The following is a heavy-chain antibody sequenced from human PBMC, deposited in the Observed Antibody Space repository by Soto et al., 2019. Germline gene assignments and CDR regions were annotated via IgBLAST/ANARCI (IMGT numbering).Heavy chain of an antibody. D-gene: IGHD3-22*01. J-gene: IGHJ4*02. V-gene: IGHV1-69*13. Sequence: ASVKVSCKASGGTFSSYAISWVRQAPGQGLEWMGGIIPIFGTANYAQKFQGRVTITADESTSTAYMELSSLRSEDTAVYYCARSGYYYDSSGHSEVYYFDYWGQGTLVTVSS. CDR2: IIPIFGTA. CDR1: GGTFSSYA. CDR3: ARSGYYYDSSGHSEVYYFDY.